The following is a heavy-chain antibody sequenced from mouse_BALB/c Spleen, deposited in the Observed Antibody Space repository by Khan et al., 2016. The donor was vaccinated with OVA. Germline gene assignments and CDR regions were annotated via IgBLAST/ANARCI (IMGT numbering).Heavy chain of an antibody. J-gene: IGHJ3*01. CDR1: GFTFSTYG. Sequence: EVQVVESGGDLVKPGGSLKLSCAASGFTFSTYGMSWVRQTPDKRLEWVATVSTGGSYTYYPDSVKGRFTISRDNAKNTLYLQMSGLKSEDTAMFYCTRVAYYYDSEGFAYWGQGTLVTVSA. CDR2: VSTGGSYT. V-gene: IGHV5-6*01. D-gene: IGHD1-1*01. CDR3: TRVAYYYDSEGFAY.